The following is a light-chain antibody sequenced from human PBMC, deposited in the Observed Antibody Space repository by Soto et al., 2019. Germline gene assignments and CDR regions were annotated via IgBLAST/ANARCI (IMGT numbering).Light chain of an antibody. Sequence: DIVMTQSPDSLAVSLGERATINRKSSQSVLYSSNNKKYSAWYQQKPGQPPKLLIYWASTRESRVPDRFSGSGSGTDFTLTISSLQAEDVAVYYCQQYYTTPWTFGQGTKVEIK. CDR1: QSVLYSSNNKKY. CDR3: QQYYTTPWT. CDR2: WAS. J-gene: IGKJ1*01. V-gene: IGKV4-1*01.